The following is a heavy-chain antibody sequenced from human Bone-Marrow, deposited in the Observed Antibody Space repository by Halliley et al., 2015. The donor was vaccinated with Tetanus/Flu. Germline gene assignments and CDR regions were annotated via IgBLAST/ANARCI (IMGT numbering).Heavy chain of an antibody. V-gene: IGHV3-23*01. J-gene: IGHJ4*02. D-gene: IGHD3-9*01. CDR2: ISGSGGST. CDR3: AKAAVSYDILTGYFESYYFDY. CDR1: GFTFSSYA. Sequence: SLRLSCAASGFTFSSYAMSWVRQAPGKGLEWVSAISGSGGSTYYADSVKGRFTISRDNSKNTLYLQMNSLRAEDTAVYYCAKAAVSYDILTGYFESYYFDYWGQGTLVTVSS.